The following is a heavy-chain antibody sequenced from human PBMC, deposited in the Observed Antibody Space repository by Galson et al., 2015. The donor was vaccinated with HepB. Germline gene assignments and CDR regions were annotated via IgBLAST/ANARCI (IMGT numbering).Heavy chain of an antibody. CDR3: AKVNYYYYMDV. J-gene: IGHJ6*03. Sequence: SLRLSCAASGFSFSSYGMHWVRQAPGKGLEWVAVISYDGSNKYYADSVKGRFTISRDNSKNTLYLQMNSLRAEDTAVYYCAKVNYYYYMDVWGNGATVTVSS. CDR2: ISYDGSNK. CDR1: GFSFSSYG. V-gene: IGHV3-30*18.